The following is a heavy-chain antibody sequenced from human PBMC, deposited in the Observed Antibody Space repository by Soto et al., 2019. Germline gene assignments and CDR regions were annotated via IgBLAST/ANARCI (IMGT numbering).Heavy chain of an antibody. D-gene: IGHD1-7*01. CDR3: GFVRVELGTPYYFDC. V-gene: IGHV1-69*02. CDR1: GGTFSSYT. Sequence: QVQLVQSGAEVKKPGSSVKVSCKASGGTFSSYTISWVRQAPGQGLEWMGRIIPILGIANYAQKFQGRVPIPAEKPTRPAYLEQSSLRSEDAAVYYCGFVRVELGTPYYFDCWGQGTLVTVSS. CDR2: IIPILGIA. J-gene: IGHJ4*02.